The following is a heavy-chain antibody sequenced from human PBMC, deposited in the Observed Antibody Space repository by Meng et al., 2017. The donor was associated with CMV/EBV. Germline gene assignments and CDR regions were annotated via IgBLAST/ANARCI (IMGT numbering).Heavy chain of an antibody. CDR1: GGSISIGDYS. CDR3: ARVGRTSCYDY. D-gene: IGHD2-2*01. Sequence: QLQVQCPGLVQPSQTLSLPCTVSGGSISIGDYSWSWIREPPGNGLEWIGYIYYSGSTYYNPSLKSRVTISVDTSKNQFSLMLSSVTAADTAVYYCARVGRTSCYDYWGQGTLVTVSS. CDR2: IYYSGST. J-gene: IGHJ4*02. V-gene: IGHV4-30-4*08.